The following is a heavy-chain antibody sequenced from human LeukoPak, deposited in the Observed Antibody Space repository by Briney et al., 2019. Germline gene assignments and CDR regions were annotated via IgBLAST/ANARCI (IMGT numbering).Heavy chain of an antibody. CDR2: IKSKTDGGTT. V-gene: IGHV3-15*01. D-gene: IGHD3-10*01. Sequence: PGGSLGLSCAASGFTFSNAWMSWVRQAPGKGLEWVGRIKSKTDGGTTDYAAPVKGKFTISRDDSKNTLYLQMNSLKTEDTAVYYCTTDRGDYGSGTYEIYYYYMDVWGKGTTVTVSS. J-gene: IGHJ6*03. CDR3: TTDRGDYGSGTYEIYYYYMDV. CDR1: GFTFSNAW.